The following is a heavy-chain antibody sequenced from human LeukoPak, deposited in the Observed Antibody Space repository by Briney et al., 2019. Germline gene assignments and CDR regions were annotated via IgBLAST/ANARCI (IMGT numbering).Heavy chain of an antibody. CDR2: IYHSGST. J-gene: IGHJ3*02. D-gene: IGHD2-2*01. V-gene: IGHV4-38-2*02. Sequence: SETLSLTCTVSGYSISSGYYWGWIRQPPGKGLEWIGSIYHSGSTYYNPSLKSRVTISVDTSKNQFSLKLSSVTAADTAVYYCARVSNKYCSSTSCGAFDIWGQGTMVTVSS. CDR1: GYSISSGYY. CDR3: ARVSNKYCSSTSCGAFDI.